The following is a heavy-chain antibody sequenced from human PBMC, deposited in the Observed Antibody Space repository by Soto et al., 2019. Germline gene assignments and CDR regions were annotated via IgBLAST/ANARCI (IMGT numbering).Heavy chain of an antibody. Sequence: GESLKISCAASGFTFSNAWMSWVRQAPGKGLEWVGRIKSKTDGGTTDYAAPVKGRFTISRDDSKNTLYLQMNSLKTEDTAVYYCTTRPSDFWSGYYAFDIWGQGTMVTVSS. V-gene: IGHV3-15*01. CDR2: IKSKTDGGTT. J-gene: IGHJ3*02. D-gene: IGHD3-3*01. CDR1: GFTFSNAW. CDR3: TTRPSDFWSGYYAFDI.